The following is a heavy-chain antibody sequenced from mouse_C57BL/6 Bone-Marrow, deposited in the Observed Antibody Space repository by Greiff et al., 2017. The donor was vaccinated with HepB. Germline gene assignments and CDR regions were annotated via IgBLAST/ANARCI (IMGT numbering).Heavy chain of an antibody. V-gene: IGHV2-5*01. CDR3: AKHYGSSFYAMDY. CDR2: IWRGGST. J-gene: IGHJ4*01. Sequence: VKLMESGPGLVQPSQSLSITCTVSGFSLTSYGVHWVRQSPGKGLEWLGVIWRGGSTDYNAAFMSRLSITKDNSKSQVFFKMNSLQADDTAIYYCAKHYGSSFYAMDYWGQGTSVTVSS. D-gene: IGHD1-1*01. CDR1: GFSLTSYG.